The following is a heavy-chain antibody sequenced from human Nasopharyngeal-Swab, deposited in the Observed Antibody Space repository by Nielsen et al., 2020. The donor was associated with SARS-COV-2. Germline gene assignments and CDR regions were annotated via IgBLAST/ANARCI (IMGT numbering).Heavy chain of an antibody. J-gene: IGHJ6*02. V-gene: IGHV1-3*01. CDR1: GYTFTSYA. Sequence: ASVKVSCKASGYTFTSYAMHWVRKAPGQRLEWMGWINAGNGNTKYSQKFQGRVTITRDTSASTAYMELSSLRSEDTAVYYCAVGKIAAGDYYYYYGMDVWGQGTTVTVSS. D-gene: IGHD6-13*01. CDR3: AVGKIAAGDYYYYYGMDV. CDR2: INAGNGNT.